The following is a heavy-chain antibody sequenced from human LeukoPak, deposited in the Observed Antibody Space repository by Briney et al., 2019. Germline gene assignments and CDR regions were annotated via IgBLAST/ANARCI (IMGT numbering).Heavy chain of an antibody. CDR1: GDSISGYF. CDR3: ARFKLGPSTVVVGLDY. J-gene: IGHJ4*01. CDR2: IHSSGST. D-gene: IGHD3-16*02. Sequence: SETLSLTCTVSGDSISGYFWSWIRQPPGKGLEWMGYIHSSGSTNYSPSLKSRVTFSVDTPKNQISLKLTSVTAADTAVYYCARFKLGPSTVVVGLDYWGHGTLITVSS. V-gene: IGHV4-59*08.